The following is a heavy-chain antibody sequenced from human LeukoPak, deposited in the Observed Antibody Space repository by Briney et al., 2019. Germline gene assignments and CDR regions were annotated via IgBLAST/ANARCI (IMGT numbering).Heavy chain of an antibody. J-gene: IGHJ3*02. CDR1: GFTFSSFS. V-gene: IGHV3-21*01. CDR3: ARDQFIHAFDI. D-gene: IGHD5-24*01. CDR2: IYSTTTYI. Sequence: GSLRLSCAASGFTFSSFSMNWVRQAPGKGLEWVSSIYSTTTYIYYADSVKGRFTISRDNAENSLYLQMNSLRAEDTAVYYCARDQFIHAFDIWGQGTMVTVSS.